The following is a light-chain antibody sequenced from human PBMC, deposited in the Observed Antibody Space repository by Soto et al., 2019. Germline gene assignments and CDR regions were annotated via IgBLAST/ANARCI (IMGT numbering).Light chain of an antibody. CDR2: GAS. CDR1: QSGSSTY. Sequence: EIVLTQSPGTLSLSPGERATLSCRASQSGSSTYLAWYQQKPGQAPRLLIYGASSRATGIPDRFSGSGSGTDFTLTISRLEPGDFAVYYCQHYGISRTFGQGTKVDIK. CDR3: QHYGISRT. V-gene: IGKV3-20*01. J-gene: IGKJ1*01.